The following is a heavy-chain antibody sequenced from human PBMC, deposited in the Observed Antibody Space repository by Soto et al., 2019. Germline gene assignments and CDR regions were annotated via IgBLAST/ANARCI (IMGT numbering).Heavy chain of an antibody. D-gene: IGHD6-13*01. CDR2: IDPSDSYT. Sequence: GESLKISCKGSGYSFTSYWISWVRQMPGKGLEWMGRIDPSDSYTNYSPSFQGHVTISADKSIGTAYLQWSSLKASDTAMYYCARRALIAAAGNYYYGMDVWGQGTTVTVSS. J-gene: IGHJ6*02. CDR3: ARRALIAAAGNYYYGMDV. CDR1: GYSFTSYW. V-gene: IGHV5-10-1*01.